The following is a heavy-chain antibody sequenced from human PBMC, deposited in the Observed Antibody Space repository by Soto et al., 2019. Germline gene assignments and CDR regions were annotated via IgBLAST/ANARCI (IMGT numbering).Heavy chain of an antibody. CDR3: ARRDYYDSSGYYYVSAFDI. Sequence: QVQLVQSGAEVKKPGSSVKVSCKASGGTFSSYAISWVRQAPGQGLEWMGGIIPIFGTANYAQKFQGRVTITADESTSTAYMEPSSLRSEDTAVYYCARRDYYDSSGYYYVSAFDIWGQGTMVTVSS. D-gene: IGHD3-22*01. J-gene: IGHJ3*02. CDR1: GGTFSSYA. CDR2: IIPIFGTA. V-gene: IGHV1-69*01.